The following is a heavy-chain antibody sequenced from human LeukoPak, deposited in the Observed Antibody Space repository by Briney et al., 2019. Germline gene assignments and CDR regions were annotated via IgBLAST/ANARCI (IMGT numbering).Heavy chain of an antibody. Sequence: SETLSLTRTVSGGSISGYYWSWIRQPPGKGLEWIGYIYYSGSTNYNPSLKSRVTISVDTSKNQFSLKLSSVTAADTAVYYCARGVYDYVWGRGAFDIWGQGTMVTVSS. CDR2: IYYSGST. D-gene: IGHD3-16*01. V-gene: IGHV4-59*01. J-gene: IGHJ3*02. CDR3: ARGVYDYVWGRGAFDI. CDR1: GGSISGYY.